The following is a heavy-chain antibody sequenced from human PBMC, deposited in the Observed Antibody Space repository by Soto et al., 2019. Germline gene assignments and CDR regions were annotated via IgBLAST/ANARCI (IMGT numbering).Heavy chain of an antibody. CDR1: GDSVSSTSAS. CDR3: AASYGSGYRAFDY. J-gene: IGHJ4*02. CDR2: TYYRSKWYN. V-gene: IGHV6-1*01. D-gene: IGHD3-10*01. Sequence: SQTLSLTCAISGDSVSSTSASWNWIRQSPSRGLEWLGRTYYRSKWYNDYAVSVKSRITINPDTSKNQFSLHLNSVTPEDTAIYCCAASYGSGYRAFDYWGQGALVTVSS.